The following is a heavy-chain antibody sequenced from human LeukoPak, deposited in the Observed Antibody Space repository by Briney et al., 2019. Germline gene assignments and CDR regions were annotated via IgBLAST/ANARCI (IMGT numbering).Heavy chain of an antibody. CDR1: GASISSGSYY. Sequence: PSQTLSLTCNVSGASISSGSYYWSWIRQPAGKGLEWIGRIYSSGATNYNPSLKTRVTISLDTSKTQFSLILSSVTAADTAVYYCASAKTIEDVWGKGTTVTVSS. J-gene: IGHJ6*04. CDR2: IYSSGAT. D-gene: IGHD3-3*01. CDR3: ASAKTIEDV. V-gene: IGHV4-61*02.